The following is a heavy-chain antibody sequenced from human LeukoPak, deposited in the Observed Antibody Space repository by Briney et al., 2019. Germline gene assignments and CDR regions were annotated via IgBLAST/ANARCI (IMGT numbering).Heavy chain of an antibody. CDR2: VGPEDGET. CDR3: ATGPAVAGTWAHLQPYTIN. Sequence: ATVKISCKVSGYTFTDYYMHWVQQAPGNGLEWMGLVGPEDGETIYAEKFQGRVTITADTSTDTAYMELSSLRSEDTAVYYCATGPAVAGTWAHLQPYTINWGQGTLVTVSS. V-gene: IGHV1-69-2*01. D-gene: IGHD6-19*01. J-gene: IGHJ4*02. CDR1: GYTFTDYY.